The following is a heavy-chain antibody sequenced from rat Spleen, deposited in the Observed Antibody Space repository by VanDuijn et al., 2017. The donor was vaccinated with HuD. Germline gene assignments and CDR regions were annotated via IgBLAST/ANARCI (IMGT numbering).Heavy chain of an antibody. CDR2: IWGDGST. V-gene: IGHV2-15*01. CDR3: TRGDY. CDR1: GFSLTSYG. J-gene: IGHJ2*01. Sequence: QVQLKESGPGLVQPSQTLSLTCTVSGFSLTSYGVSWVRQPPGKGLEWMGGIWGDGSTNYNSALKSRLSISRDTSKSQVFLKMNSLQTEDTAIYFCTRGDYWGQGVMVTVSS.